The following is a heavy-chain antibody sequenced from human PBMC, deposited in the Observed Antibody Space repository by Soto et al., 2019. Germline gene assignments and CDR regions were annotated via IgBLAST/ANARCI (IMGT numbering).Heavy chain of an antibody. J-gene: IGHJ4*02. Sequence: QVQLVQSGAEVKKPGSSVKVSCKASGGTFSIYAISWVRQAPGQGLEWMGGIIPIFGTANYAQKFQGRVTITADDSTSTAYMELSSLRSEDTAVYYCERVFPYCGGDCYYDYWGQGTLVTVSS. CDR2: IIPIFGTA. CDR3: ERVFPYCGGDCYYDY. CDR1: GGTFSIYA. D-gene: IGHD2-21*02. V-gene: IGHV1-69*01.